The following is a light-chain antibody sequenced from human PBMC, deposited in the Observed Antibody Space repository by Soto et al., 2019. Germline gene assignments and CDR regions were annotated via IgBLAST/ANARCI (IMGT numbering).Light chain of an antibody. CDR3: QQYNNCPPYT. Sequence: EIVMTQSPATLSVSPGERATLSCRASQSVSSNLAWYQQKPGQAPRLLIYGASTRATGIPARFSGSGSGPEFTLTISSLQSEDFAVYYCQQYNNCPPYTFGQGTKLEIK. J-gene: IGKJ2*01. CDR2: GAS. V-gene: IGKV3-15*01. CDR1: QSVSSN.